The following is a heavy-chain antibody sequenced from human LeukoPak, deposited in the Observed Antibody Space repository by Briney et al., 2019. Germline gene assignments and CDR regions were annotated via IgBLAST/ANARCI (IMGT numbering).Heavy chain of an antibody. CDR1: GFTFSSYS. Sequence: PGGSLRLSCAASGFTFSSYSMNWVRQAPGEGLEWMGRFDPEDGETIYAQKFQGRVTMTEDTSTNTAYMELSSLRSEDTAVYYCATQQLVRFVLRFQHWGQGTLVTVSS. V-gene: IGHV1-24*01. CDR3: ATQQLVRFVLRFQH. J-gene: IGHJ1*01. D-gene: IGHD6-13*01. CDR2: FDPEDGET.